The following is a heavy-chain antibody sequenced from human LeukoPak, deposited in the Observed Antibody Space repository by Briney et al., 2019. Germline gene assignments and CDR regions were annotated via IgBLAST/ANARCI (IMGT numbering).Heavy chain of an antibody. CDR3: ARGRQGDYPTWYFDL. CDR2: IYTSGST. Sequence: SETLSLTCTVSGGSISSSRYYWGWIRQPAGKGLEWIGRIYTSGSTNYNPSLKSRVTMSVDTSKNQFSLKLSSVTAADTAVYYCARGRQGDYPTWYFDLWGRGTLVTVSS. J-gene: IGHJ2*01. CDR1: GGSISSSRYY. D-gene: IGHD4-17*01. V-gene: IGHV4-61*02.